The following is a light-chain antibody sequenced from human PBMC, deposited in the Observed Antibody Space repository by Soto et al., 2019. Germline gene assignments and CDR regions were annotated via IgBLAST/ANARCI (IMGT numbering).Light chain of an antibody. V-gene: IGLV2-11*01. CDR2: DVS. CDR3: CSLAGGNIFRV. J-gene: IGLJ2*01. Sequence: QSALTQPRSVSGSPGQSVTISCTGTSSDVGAYNYVSWYQHHPGKAPKFIIFDVSSRPSGVPDRFSGSKSGNTAYLTISGLQAEDEADYYCCSLAGGNIFRVFGGGTKLTVL. CDR1: SSDVGAYNY.